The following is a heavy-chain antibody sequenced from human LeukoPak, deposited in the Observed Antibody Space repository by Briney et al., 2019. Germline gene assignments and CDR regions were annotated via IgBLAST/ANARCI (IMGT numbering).Heavy chain of an antibody. D-gene: IGHD2-15*01. CDR2: IKRDGSEK. CDR1: GFTFTDYW. CDR3: AKKWSYCSGGSCYGGYYYYGMDV. V-gene: IGHV3-7*01. J-gene: IGHJ6*02. Sequence: GGSLRLSCAASGFTFTDYWMSWVRQAPGKGLEWVANIKRDGSEKYYVDSVKGRFTISRDNAKNSLYLQMNSLRTEDTAVYYCAKKWSYCSGGSCYGGYYYYGMDVWGQGTTVTVSS.